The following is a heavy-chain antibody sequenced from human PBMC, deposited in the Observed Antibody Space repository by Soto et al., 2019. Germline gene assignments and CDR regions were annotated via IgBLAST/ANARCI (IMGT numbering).Heavy chain of an antibody. V-gene: IGHV1-8*01. J-gene: IGHJ4*02. CDR1: GYTFTSYD. CDR3: ASWADVGDLDY. CDR2: MNPNSGNT. D-gene: IGHD3-10*02. Sequence: QVQLVQSGAEVKKPGASVKVSCKASGYTFTSYDINWVRQATGQGLEWMGWMNPNSGNTGYAQNFHGSVNMTRNTSIRTAYMELSRLRSEDTAVYYCASWADVGDLDYWGQGPLVTLSS.